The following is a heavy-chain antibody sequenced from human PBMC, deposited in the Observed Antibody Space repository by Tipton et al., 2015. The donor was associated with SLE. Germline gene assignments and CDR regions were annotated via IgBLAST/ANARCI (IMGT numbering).Heavy chain of an antibody. J-gene: IGHJ4*02. V-gene: IGHV4-39*01. CDR2: ISYTGTT. CDR3: ARHKAWDDFWTGPTYYFDY. CDR1: GASISSSDYY. D-gene: IGHD3/OR15-3a*01. Sequence: LRLSCTVSGASISSSDYYWGWIRQPPGKGLEWIASISYTGTTFYNPSLKSRVTISVDTSKNQFSLNLSSVNAADAAVYYCARHKAWDDFWTGPTYYFDYWGQGTLVTVSS.